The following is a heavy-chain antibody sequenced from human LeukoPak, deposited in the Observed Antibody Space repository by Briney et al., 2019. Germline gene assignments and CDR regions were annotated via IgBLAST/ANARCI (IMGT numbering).Heavy chain of an antibody. V-gene: IGHV4-4*02. D-gene: IGHD2-8*01. Sequence: SGTLSLTCAVSGDSISSSNWWSWVRQPSGKGLEWIGEIYHSGSPNYNPSLKSRVTISVDKSKNQFSLKLSSVTAADTAVYYCARAPIELQRLDYWGQGTLVAVSS. CDR1: GDSISSSNW. CDR2: IYHSGSP. J-gene: IGHJ4*02. CDR3: ARAPIELQRLDY.